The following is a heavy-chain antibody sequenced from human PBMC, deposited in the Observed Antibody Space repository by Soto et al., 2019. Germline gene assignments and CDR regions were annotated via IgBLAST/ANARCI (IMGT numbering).Heavy chain of an antibody. Sequence: GGSLRLSCAASGFTFSSYAMSWVRQAPGKGLEWVSAISGSGGSTYYADSVKGRFTISRDNSKNTLYLQMNSLRAEDTAVYYCAKESWEYGLRYFDWGMPGAKWFDPWGQGTLVTVSS. CDR2: ISGSGGST. V-gene: IGHV3-23*01. J-gene: IGHJ5*02. CDR1: GFTFSSYA. D-gene: IGHD3-9*01. CDR3: AKESWEYGLRYFDWGMPGAKWFDP.